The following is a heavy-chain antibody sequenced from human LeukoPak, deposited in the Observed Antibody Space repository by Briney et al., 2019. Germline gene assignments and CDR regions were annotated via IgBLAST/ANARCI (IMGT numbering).Heavy chain of an antibody. V-gene: IGHV3-48*01. D-gene: IGHD2-15*01. Sequence: GGSLRLSCAASGFTFSSYSMNWVRQAPGKGLEWVSYISSSGSTIYYADSVKGRFSISRDNSKNTLYLQMNSLRAEDTAAYYCARSGLNRFDYWGQGTLVTVSS. CDR1: GFTFSSYS. CDR3: ARSGLNRFDY. CDR2: ISSSGSTI. J-gene: IGHJ4*02.